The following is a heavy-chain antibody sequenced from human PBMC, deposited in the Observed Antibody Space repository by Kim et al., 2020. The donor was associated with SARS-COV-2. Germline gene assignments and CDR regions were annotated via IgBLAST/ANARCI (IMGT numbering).Heavy chain of an antibody. CDR1: GYTLTELS. V-gene: IGHV1-24*01. D-gene: IGHD3-10*01. CDR2: FDPEDGET. Sequence: ASVKVSCKVSGYTLTELSMHWVRQAPGKGLEWMGGFDPEDGETIYAQKFQGRVTMTEDTSTDTAYMELSSLRSEDTAVYYCATDIITMVRGVIITSDYWGQGTLVTVSS. J-gene: IGHJ4*02. CDR3: ATDIITMVRGVIITSDY.